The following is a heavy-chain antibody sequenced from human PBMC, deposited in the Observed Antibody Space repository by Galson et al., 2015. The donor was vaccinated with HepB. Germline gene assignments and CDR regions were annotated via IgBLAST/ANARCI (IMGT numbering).Heavy chain of an antibody. Sequence: SLRLSCAASGFTFSSYGMHWVRQAPGKGLEWVAVISYDGSNKYYADSVKGRFTISRDNSKNTLYLQMNSLRAEDTAVYYCAKDESNYDFWSGYFGYWGQGTLVTVSS. CDR1: GFTFSSYG. D-gene: IGHD3-3*01. CDR2: ISYDGSNK. CDR3: AKDESNYDFWSGYFGY. V-gene: IGHV3-30*18. J-gene: IGHJ4*02.